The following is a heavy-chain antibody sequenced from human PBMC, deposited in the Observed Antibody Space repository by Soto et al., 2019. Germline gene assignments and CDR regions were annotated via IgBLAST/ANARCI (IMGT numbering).Heavy chain of an antibody. Sequence: QLLLQESGPGLVKPSETLSLTCTVSGGSINSDTHYWGWIRQPPGKGLEWIGSIHYSGNPYYNPSLRSRLTISVDTSNNQFSLKLSSVTAADTAVYYCTRHSARGYGRIDYWGQGTLVAVSS. CDR3: TRHSARGYGRIDY. D-gene: IGHD5-12*01. V-gene: IGHV4-39*01. CDR1: GGSINSDTHY. CDR2: IHYSGNP. J-gene: IGHJ4*02.